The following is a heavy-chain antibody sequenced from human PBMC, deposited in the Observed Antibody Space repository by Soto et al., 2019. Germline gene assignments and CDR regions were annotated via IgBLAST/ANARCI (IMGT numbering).Heavy chain of an antibody. CDR1: GYSFTGYW. J-gene: IGHJ4*02. D-gene: IGHD6-13*01. Sequence: GESLKISCTGSGYSFTGYWIGWVRQMPGKGLEWMGITYPGDSDTRYSPSFQGRVTISADKSINTAYLQWSSLKASDTAMYYCGVQQKLPWVNYWGQGTLVTVSS. CDR3: GVQQKLPWVNY. V-gene: IGHV5-51*01. CDR2: TYPGDSDT.